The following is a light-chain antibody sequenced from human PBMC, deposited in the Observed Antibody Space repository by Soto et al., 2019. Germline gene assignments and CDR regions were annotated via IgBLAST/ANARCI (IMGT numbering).Light chain of an antibody. Sequence: EIVLTQSPATLSVSPGARTTLSCRASQSVSSNLAWYQQKPGQAPRLLIYGASTRATGIPARFSGSAPGTAFTRSISSLQSEDSAFYEWEKYNIWSVFTVGGRT. V-gene: IGKV3-15*01. CDR1: QSVSSN. CDR3: EKYNIWSVFT. J-gene: IGKJ4*01. CDR2: GAS.